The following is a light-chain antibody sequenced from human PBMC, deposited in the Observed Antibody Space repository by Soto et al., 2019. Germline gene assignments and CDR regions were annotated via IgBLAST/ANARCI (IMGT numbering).Light chain of an antibody. CDR1: QSLLHSNGYNY. Sequence: DIVMTQSPLSLAVTPGGPASISCRSSQSLLHSNGYNYLDWYLQKPGQSPQLLIYLGSNRASGVPDRFSGSGSGTDGTLKCSGVVEEDALAFYWIQGPDAGRVGGGTKVDIK. V-gene: IGKV2-28*01. CDR3: IQGPDAGR. CDR2: LGS. J-gene: IGKJ4*01.